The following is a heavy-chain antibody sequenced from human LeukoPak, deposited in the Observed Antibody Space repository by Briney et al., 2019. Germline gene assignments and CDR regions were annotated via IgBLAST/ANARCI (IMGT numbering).Heavy chain of an antibody. CDR1: GFTFDDYA. V-gene: IGHV3-9*01. CDR3: AEVDDRLVDYYYYMDV. J-gene: IGHJ6*03. CDR2: ISWNSGSI. D-gene: IGHD3-16*01. Sequence: HPGRSLRLSCAASGFTFDDYAMHWVRQAPGKGLEWVSGISWNSGSIGYADSVKGRFTISRDNAKNSLYLQMNSLRAEDTALYYCAEVDDRLVDYYYYMDVWGKGTTVTVSS.